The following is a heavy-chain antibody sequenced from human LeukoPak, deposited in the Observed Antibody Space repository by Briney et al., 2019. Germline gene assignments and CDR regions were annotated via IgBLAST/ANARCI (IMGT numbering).Heavy chain of an antibody. Sequence: SETLSLTCTVSGGSISSYYWSWIWQPPGKGLEWIGYIYYSGSTNYNPSLKSRVTISVDTSKNQFSLKLSSVTAADTAVYYCASSYMVRGVIWEDYWGQGTLVTVSS. D-gene: IGHD3-10*01. CDR2: IYYSGST. V-gene: IGHV4-59*08. J-gene: IGHJ4*02. CDR1: GGSISSYY. CDR3: ASSYMVRGVIWEDY.